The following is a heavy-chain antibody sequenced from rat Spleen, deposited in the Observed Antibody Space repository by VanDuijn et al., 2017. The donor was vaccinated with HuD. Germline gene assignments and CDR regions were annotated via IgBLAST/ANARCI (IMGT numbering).Heavy chain of an antibody. J-gene: IGHJ2*01. Sequence: QVQLKESGPGLVQPSQTLSLTCTVSGFSLTNYGVSWVRQPPGKGLEWIGAIWSGGITAYNSTLKSRLTISSDTSKSQVFLKMNSLQTEDTAMYFCARWADYWGQGVMVTVSS. CDR1: GFSLTNYG. CDR2: IWSGGIT. D-gene: IGHD4-6*01. CDR3: ARWADY. V-gene: IGHV2-16*01.